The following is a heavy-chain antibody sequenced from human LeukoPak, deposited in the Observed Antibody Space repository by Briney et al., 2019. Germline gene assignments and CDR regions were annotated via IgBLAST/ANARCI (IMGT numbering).Heavy chain of an antibody. J-gene: IGHJ4*02. Sequence: GRSLRLSCAASGFTFDDYAMHWVWQAPGKGLEWVSGISWNSGSIGYADSVKGRFTISRDNAKNSLYLQMNSLRAEDTALYYCAKDRELLGWKYYFDYWGQGTLVTVSS. CDR2: ISWNSGSI. CDR3: AKDRELLGWKYYFDY. D-gene: IGHD1-7*01. CDR1: GFTFDDYA. V-gene: IGHV3-9*01.